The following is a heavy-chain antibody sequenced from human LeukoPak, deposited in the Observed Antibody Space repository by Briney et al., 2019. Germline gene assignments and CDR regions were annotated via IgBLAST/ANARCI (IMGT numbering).Heavy chain of an antibody. CDR3: TTTLDPRLWYYFDY. D-gene: IGHD2-21*01. V-gene: IGHV3-15*01. Sequence: PGGSLRLSCAASGFTFDDYAMHWVRQAPGKGLEWVGRIKSKTDGGTTDYAAPVKGRFTISRDDSKSMLYLQMNSLRIEDTAVYYCTTTLDPRLWYYFDYWGQGTLVTVSS. CDR2: IKSKTDGGTT. CDR1: GFTFDDYA. J-gene: IGHJ4*02.